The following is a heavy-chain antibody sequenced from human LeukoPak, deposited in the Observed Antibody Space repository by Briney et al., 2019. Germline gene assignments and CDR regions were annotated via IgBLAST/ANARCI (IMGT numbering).Heavy chain of an antibody. J-gene: IGHJ4*02. V-gene: IGHV3-48*03. CDR2: NSSSGSTI. CDR1: GFTFSSYE. Sequence: GGSLRLSCAASGFTFSSYEMNWVRQAPGKGLEWVSYNSSSGSTIYYADSVKGRFTISRDNAKNSLYLQMNSLRAEDTAVYYCAREIQSGYCSGGSCSAFDYWGQGTLVTVSS. CDR3: AREIQSGYCSGGSCSAFDY. D-gene: IGHD2-15*01.